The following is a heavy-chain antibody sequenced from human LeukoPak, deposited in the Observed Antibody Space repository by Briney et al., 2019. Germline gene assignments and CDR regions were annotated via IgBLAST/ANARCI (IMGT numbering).Heavy chain of an antibody. CDR1: GYTFTRYY. CDR2: IIPIFGTA. J-gene: IGHJ6*03. Sequence: GASVKVSCKASGYTFTRYYMYWVRQAPGQGLEWMGGIIPIFGTANYAQKFQGRVTITADKSTSTAYMELSSLRSEDTAVYYCARDAGRGYGYYYYMDVWGKGTTVTVSS. V-gene: IGHV1-69*06. CDR3: ARDAGRGYGYYYYMDV. D-gene: IGHD5-18*01.